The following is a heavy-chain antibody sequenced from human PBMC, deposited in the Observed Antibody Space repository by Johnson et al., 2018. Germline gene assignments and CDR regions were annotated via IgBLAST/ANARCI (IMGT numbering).Heavy chain of an antibody. CDR1: GFTFSSYA. CDR2: IYSDDST. J-gene: IGHJ6*03. Sequence: EVQLVESGGGLVQPGGSLRLSCAASGFTFSSYAMSWVRQAPGKGLDWVSIIYSDDSTYYAASVKGRFTISRDNSKNTLYLQMNSLRAEDTAVYYCARPIGDNYYYYYYMDVWGKGTTVTVSS. CDR3: ARPIGDNYYYYYYMDV. V-gene: IGHV3-66*02. D-gene: IGHD3-16*01.